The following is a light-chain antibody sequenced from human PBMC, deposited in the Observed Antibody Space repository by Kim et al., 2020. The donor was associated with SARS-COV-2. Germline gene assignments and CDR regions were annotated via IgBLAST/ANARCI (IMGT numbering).Light chain of an antibody. J-gene: IGKJ4*01. V-gene: IGKV3-15*01. CDR3: QQYNNWST. CDR1: QSISSN. Sequence: ETLMTQSPATLSVSPGERATLSWRASQSISSNLAWYQQKPGQAPRLLIYGASTRATGAPARFSGSGSGTEFTLTVSSLQSEDFAVYYCQQYNNWSTFGEGTKVDIK. CDR2: GAS.